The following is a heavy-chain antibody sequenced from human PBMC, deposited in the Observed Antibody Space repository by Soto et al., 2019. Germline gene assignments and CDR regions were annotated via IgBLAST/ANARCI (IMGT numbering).Heavy chain of an antibody. V-gene: IGHV5-51*01. CDR1: GFSFMSYW. CDR2: IYLGDSDT. CDR3: ARQSPIGYYYYGMDV. J-gene: IGHJ6*02. Sequence: GESLKISCKGSGFSFMSYWIGWVRQMPGKGLEWMGIIYLGDSDTRYSPSFQGQVTISADRSISTAFLQWSSLKASDTAMYYCARQSPIGYYYYGMDVWGQGTTVTVSS.